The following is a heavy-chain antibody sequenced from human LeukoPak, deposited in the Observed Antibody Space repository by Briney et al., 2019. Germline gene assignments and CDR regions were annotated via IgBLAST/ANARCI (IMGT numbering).Heavy chain of an antibody. CDR2: INPNSGGT. Sequence: GASVKASCKASGYTFTGYYMHWVRQAPGQGLEWMGWINPNSGGTNYAQKFQGRVTMTRDTSISTAYMELSRLRSDDTAVYYCARGLNYYDSSGYFREPLVFDLWGQGTMVTVSS. J-gene: IGHJ3*01. D-gene: IGHD3-22*01. V-gene: IGHV1-2*02. CDR1: GYTFTGYY. CDR3: ARGLNYYDSSGYFREPLVFDL.